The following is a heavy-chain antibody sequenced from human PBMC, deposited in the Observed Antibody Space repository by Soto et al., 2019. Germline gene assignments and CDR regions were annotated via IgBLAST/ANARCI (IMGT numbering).Heavy chain of an antibody. J-gene: IGHJ3*02. CDR3: ARDRSGTWDDAFDI. CDR2: ISSSSSPI. D-gene: IGHD2-15*01. V-gene: IGHV3-48*02. Sequence: EVQLVESGGGLVQPGGSLRLSCAASGFIFSNYRMNWVRQAPGKGLEWVSHISSSSSPIYYADSVKGRFTISRDNAKNSRFRQRNSLRDEDTAVYFCARDRSGTWDDAFDIWGQGTMVTVSS. CDR1: GFIFSNYR.